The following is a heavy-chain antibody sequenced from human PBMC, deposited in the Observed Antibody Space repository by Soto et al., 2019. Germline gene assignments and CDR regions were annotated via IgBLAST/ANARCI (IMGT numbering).Heavy chain of an antibody. CDR1: GYTFTGYY. Sequence: ASVKVSCKASGYTFTGYYMHWVRQAPGQGLEGMGWINPKSGGTNYAQKFQGWVTMTRDTSISTAYMELSRLRSDDTAVYYCARDLAPGGLDAFDIWGQGTMVTVSS. D-gene: IGHD3-16*01. V-gene: IGHV1-2*04. CDR3: ARDLAPGGLDAFDI. J-gene: IGHJ3*02. CDR2: INPKSGGT.